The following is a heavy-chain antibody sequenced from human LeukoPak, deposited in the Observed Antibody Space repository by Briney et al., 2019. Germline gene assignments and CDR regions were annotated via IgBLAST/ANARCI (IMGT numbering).Heavy chain of an antibody. J-gene: IGHJ5*02. D-gene: IGHD2-2*01. V-gene: IGHV1-2*02. CDR2: LNPNSGGT. CDR1: GYTFTGYY. Sequence: ASVKVSCKASGYTFTGYYIHWVRQAPGQGLEWMGWLNPNSGGTNSAQKFQGRVTMTRDTSISTAYMELSRLRSDDTAVYYCARDPAWVPAAHNWFDPWGQGTLVTVSS. CDR3: ARDPAWVPAAHNWFDP.